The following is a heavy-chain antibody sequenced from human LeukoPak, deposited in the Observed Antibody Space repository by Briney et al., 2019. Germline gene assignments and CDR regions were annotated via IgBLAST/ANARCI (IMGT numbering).Heavy chain of an antibody. V-gene: IGHV1-69*13. CDR3: ARKLGHCSSTSCYGVNWFDP. CDR2: IIPIFGTA. J-gene: IGHJ5*02. D-gene: IGHD2-2*03. Sequence: EASVKVSCKASGGTFSSFAINWVRQAPGQGLEWMGGIIPIFGTANYAQKFQGRVTITADESTSTAYMELSSLRSEDTAVYYCARKLGHCSSTSCYGVNWFDPWGHGTLVTVSS. CDR1: GGTFSSFA.